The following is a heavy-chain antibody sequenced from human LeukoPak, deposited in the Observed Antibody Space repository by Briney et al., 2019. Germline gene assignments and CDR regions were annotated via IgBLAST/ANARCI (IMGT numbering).Heavy chain of an antibody. CDR2: ISGSGGST. D-gene: IGHD3-22*01. CDR3: AKDQGPGKYYYDSSGYSTPPILYFDY. Sequence: SGGSLRLSCAASGFTFSSYAMSWVRQAPGKGLEWVSAISGSGGSTYYADSVKGRFTISRDNSKNTLYLQMNSLRAEDTAVYYCAKDQGPGKYYYDSSGYSTPPILYFDYWGQGTLVTVSS. J-gene: IGHJ4*02. CDR1: GFTFSSYA. V-gene: IGHV3-23*01.